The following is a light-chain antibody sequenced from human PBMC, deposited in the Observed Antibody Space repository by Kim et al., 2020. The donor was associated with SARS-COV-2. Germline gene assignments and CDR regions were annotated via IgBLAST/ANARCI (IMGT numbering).Light chain of an antibody. V-gene: IGKV1-5*03. CDR2: KAS. CDR3: QQYNSYSYS. Sequence: SASVGDRVTITCRASQSISSWLAWYQQKSGKAPKLLIYKASSLESGVPSRFSGSGSGTEFTLTISSLQPDDFATYYCQQYNSYSYSFGQGTKLEI. J-gene: IGKJ2*03. CDR1: QSISSW.